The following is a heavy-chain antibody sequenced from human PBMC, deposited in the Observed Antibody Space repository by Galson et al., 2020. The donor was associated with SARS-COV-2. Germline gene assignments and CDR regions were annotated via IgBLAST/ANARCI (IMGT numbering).Heavy chain of an antibody. J-gene: IGHJ4*02. CDR2: IFYSGFT. Sequence: SQTLSLTCTVSGGSITSDDSYWRWIRQHPGRGLEWIGYIFYSGFTYYSPSFKSRVTMSLDTSKNQFSLELNSVTAADTAVYYCAGGLGGDYWGPGTLVTVSS. V-gene: IGHV4-31*03. CDR3: AGGLGGDY. D-gene: IGHD1-26*01. CDR1: GGSITSDDSY.